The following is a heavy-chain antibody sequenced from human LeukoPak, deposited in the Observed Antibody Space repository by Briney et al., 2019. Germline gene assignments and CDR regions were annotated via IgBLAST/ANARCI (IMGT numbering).Heavy chain of an antibody. CDR3: AGGGDYYDSRPYYYMDL. Sequence: SVKVSCKASGGTFSSYAISWVRQAPGQGLEWMGGIIPIFGTANYAQKFQGRVTITTDESTSTAYMELSSLRSEDTAVYYCAGGGDYYDSRPYYYMDLWGKGTTVTVSS. CDR1: GGTFSSYA. J-gene: IGHJ6*03. CDR2: IIPIFGTA. D-gene: IGHD3-22*01. V-gene: IGHV1-69*05.